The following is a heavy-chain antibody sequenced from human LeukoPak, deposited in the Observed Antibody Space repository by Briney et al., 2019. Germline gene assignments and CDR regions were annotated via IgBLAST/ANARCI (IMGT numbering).Heavy chain of an antibody. CDR3: ARAVTRVDY. CDR1: GFTFSDYY. J-gene: IGHJ4*02. D-gene: IGHD4-17*01. Sequence: GSLRLSCAASGFTFSDYYMSWIREAPGKGLEWVSYISSTSSFTNYADSVKGRFTISRDNAKNSLYLQMDSLRAEDTAIYYCARAVTRVDYWGQGTLVTVSS. CDR2: ISSTSSFT. V-gene: IGHV3-11*06.